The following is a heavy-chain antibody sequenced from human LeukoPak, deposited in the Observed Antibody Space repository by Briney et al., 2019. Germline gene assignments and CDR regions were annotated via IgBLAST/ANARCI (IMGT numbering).Heavy chain of an antibody. CDR1: GYSISSGCW. CDR2: IYRTGIT. CDR3: XXLNRDGYDVDY. Sequence: SDTLSLTCAVSGYSISSGCWWGWIRQPPGKGLEWIGYIYRTGITHYSPSLKSRVTMSVDTARNQFSLKVRSVTAVDTAVYYXXXLNRDGYDVDYWGQGTLVTVSS. V-gene: IGHV4-28*01. J-gene: IGHJ4*02. D-gene: IGHD5-24*01.